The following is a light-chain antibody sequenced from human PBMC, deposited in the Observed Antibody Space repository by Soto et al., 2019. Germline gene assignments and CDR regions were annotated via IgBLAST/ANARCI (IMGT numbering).Light chain of an antibody. CDR2: GAS. V-gene: IGKV3-11*01. CDR3: QVRTNWSIA. CDR1: QSVSRN. J-gene: IGKJ5*01. Sequence: EIVMTQSPATLSVSPGERATLFCRASQSVSRNLAWHQQKPGQAPRLLIYGASNRATGIPARFSGTGSGTDFTLTINNLEPEDFAVYYCQVRTNWSIAFGRGTRLEIK.